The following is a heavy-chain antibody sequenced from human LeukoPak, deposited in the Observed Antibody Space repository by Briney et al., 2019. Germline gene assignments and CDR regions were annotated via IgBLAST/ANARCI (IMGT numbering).Heavy chain of an antibody. V-gene: IGHV4-34*01. CDR3: ARRASSVRQWLVRGYYFDY. D-gene: IGHD6-19*01. J-gene: IGHJ4*02. CDR1: GGSFSGYY. Sequence: PSETLSLTCAVYGGSFSGYYWSWIRQPPGKGLEWIGEINHSGSTNYNPSLKSRVTISVDTSKNQFSLKLSSVTAADTAVYYCARRASSVRQWLVRGYYFDYWGQGTLVTVSS. CDR2: INHSGST.